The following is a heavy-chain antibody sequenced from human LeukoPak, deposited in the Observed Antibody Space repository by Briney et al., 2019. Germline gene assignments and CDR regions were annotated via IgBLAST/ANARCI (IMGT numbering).Heavy chain of an antibody. CDR2: ISSSGSTI. D-gene: IGHD1-26*01. CDR3: ASLGIVGATAFDY. J-gene: IGHJ4*02. V-gene: IGHV3-48*03. CDR1: GFTFSSYE. Sequence: PGGSLRLSCAASGFTFSSYEMNWVRQAPGKGLEWVSYISSSGSTIYYADSVKGRFTISRDNAKNSLYQQMNSLRAEDTAVYYCASLGIVGATAFDYWGQGTLVTVSS.